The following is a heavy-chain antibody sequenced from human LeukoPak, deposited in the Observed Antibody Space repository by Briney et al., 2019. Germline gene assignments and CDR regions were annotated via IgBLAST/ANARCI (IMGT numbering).Heavy chain of an antibody. CDR2: IYVSGST. J-gene: IGHJ5*02. CDR1: GGSISSDY. D-gene: IGHD1-1*01. V-gene: IGHV4-4*07. CDR3: ARGNWDWNPFDP. Sequence: PSETLSLTCTVSGGSISSDYWSWIRQPAGKGLEWIGRIYVSGSTNYNPSLKSRVTMSIDTSKNQFSLKLSSVTAADTAVYYCARGNWDWNPFDPWGQGILVTVPS.